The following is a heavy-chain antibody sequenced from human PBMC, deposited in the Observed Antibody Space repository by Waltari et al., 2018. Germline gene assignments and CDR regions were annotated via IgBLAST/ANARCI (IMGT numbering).Heavy chain of an antibody. V-gene: IGHV4-38-2*02. J-gene: IGHJ4*02. CDR1: AYPISSGFY. D-gene: IGHD3-10*01. Sequence: QVQLQESGPGLVKPSETLSLTCVVSAYPISSGFYWGWIRQPPGKGLEWIGSIYHSGNTYYHPSIKSRVTLSVDTSKNKFSLKLISVTAADTAVYYCARDRGAADYIDYWGQGTLVTVSS. CDR2: IYHSGNT. CDR3: ARDRGAADYIDY.